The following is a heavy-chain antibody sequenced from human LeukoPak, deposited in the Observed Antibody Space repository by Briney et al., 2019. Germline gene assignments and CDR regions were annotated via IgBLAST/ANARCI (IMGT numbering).Heavy chain of an antibody. CDR1: GFTFSGSA. V-gene: IGHV3-73*01. Sequence: GGSLRLSCATSGFTFSGSAIHWVRQASGKGLEWVGRIRSKANSYATTDAASVKGRFTISRDDSKNTAYLQMNSLKTEDTAMYYCARDPSGSYSSWFDPWGQGTLVTVSS. J-gene: IGHJ5*02. CDR2: IRSKANSYAT. CDR3: ARDPSGSYSSWFDP. D-gene: IGHD1-26*01.